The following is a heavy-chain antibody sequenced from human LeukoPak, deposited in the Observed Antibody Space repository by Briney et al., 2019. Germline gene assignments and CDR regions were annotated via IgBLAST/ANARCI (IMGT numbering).Heavy chain of an antibody. J-gene: IGHJ4*02. CDR1: GVSINTYY. CDR3: AAGPWELDF. CDR2: IYNGGNT. D-gene: IGHD1-26*01. V-gene: IGHV4-4*09. Sequence: SETLSLTCTVSGVSINTYYASWIRQAPGKGLEFIGFIYNGGNTNYNPSLKSRATISDDTSNNQFSLRLTSVTAADTAMYYCAAGPWELDFWGQGTLVTVSS.